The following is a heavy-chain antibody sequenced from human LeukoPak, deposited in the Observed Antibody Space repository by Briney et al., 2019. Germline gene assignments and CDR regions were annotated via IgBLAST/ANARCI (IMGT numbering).Heavy chain of an antibody. J-gene: IGHJ4*02. V-gene: IGHV3-23*03. D-gene: IGHD5-18*01. CDR2: IYSGGST. CDR3: AKGYNYAYEY. CDR1: GFTFSSYA. Sequence: GGSLRLSCAASGFTFSSYAMSWVHQAPGKGLEWVSLIYSGGSTYYAASVKGRFTISRDNSKNTLYLQMNSLRPEDTAVYYCAKGYNYAYEYWGQGTLVTVSS.